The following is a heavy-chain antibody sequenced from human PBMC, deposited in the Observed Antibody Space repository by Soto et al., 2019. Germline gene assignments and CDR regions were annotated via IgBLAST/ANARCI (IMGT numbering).Heavy chain of an antibody. CDR2: IYYSGST. J-gene: IGHJ4*02. V-gene: IGHV4-31*03. Sequence: SETLSLTCTVSGGSISSGGYYWSWIRQHPGKGLEWIGYIYYSGSTYYNPSLKSRVTISVDTSKNQFSLKLSSVTAADTAVYYCARVGRDWYYDSSGYYSRCFDYWGQGTLVTVSS. D-gene: IGHD3-22*01. CDR1: GGSISSGGYY. CDR3: ARVGRDWYYDSSGYYSRCFDY.